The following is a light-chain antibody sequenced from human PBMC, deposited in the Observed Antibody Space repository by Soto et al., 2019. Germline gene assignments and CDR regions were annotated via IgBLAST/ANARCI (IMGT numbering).Light chain of an antibody. J-gene: IGKJ1*01. CDR1: QTISHKY. V-gene: IGKV3-20*01. CDR3: QLSSGSPWM. Sequence: VVLTQSPGTLSLSPGERATLSCRASQTISHKYLAWFQQKAGQAPRLLIHSVSVRATGAPDRFSGSGSGTDLALTISILEPEDFAVYYCQLSSGSPWMFGQATKVQV. CDR2: SVS.